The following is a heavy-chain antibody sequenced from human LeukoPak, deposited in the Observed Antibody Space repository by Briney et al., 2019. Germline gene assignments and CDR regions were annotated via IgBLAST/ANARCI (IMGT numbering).Heavy chain of an antibody. Sequence: SETLSLTCTVSGGSISTDASYWAWIRQPPGKGLEWVGSIYYSGSTYYSSSLKSRVTLSVDTSKNQFSLKMSSVTAADTAVFYCARLFSRGWEYHFGLDVWGQGTTVTVS. CDR3: ARLFSRGWEYHFGLDV. J-gene: IGHJ6*02. D-gene: IGHD6-19*01. V-gene: IGHV4-39*01. CDR1: GGSISTDASY. CDR2: IYYSGST.